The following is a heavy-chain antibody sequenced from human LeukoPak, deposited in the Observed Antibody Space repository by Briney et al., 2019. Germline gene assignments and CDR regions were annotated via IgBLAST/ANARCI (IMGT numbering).Heavy chain of an antibody. J-gene: IGHJ3*02. Sequence: GRSLRLSCAASGFTFSSYTMHWVRQAPGKGLEWVAVISYDGSNKYYADSVKGRFTISRDNSKNTLYLQMNSLRAEDTAVYYCAKDALRYFDRGGAFDIWGQGTMVTVSS. D-gene: IGHD3-9*01. V-gene: IGHV3-30*04. CDR2: ISYDGSNK. CDR3: AKDALRYFDRGGAFDI. CDR1: GFTFSSYT.